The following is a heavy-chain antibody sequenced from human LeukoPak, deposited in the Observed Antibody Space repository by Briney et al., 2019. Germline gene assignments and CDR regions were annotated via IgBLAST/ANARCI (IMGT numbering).Heavy chain of an antibody. V-gene: IGHV3-21*01. Sequence: PGGSLRVSCAVSGFTFSSYSMNWVRQAPGKGLEWVSSISSSSSYIYYADSVKGRFTISRDNAKNTLYLQMNSLRAEDTAVYYCAKHPAFDIWGQGTMVTVSS. CDR2: ISSSSSYI. J-gene: IGHJ3*02. CDR3: AKHPAFDI. CDR1: GFTFSSYS.